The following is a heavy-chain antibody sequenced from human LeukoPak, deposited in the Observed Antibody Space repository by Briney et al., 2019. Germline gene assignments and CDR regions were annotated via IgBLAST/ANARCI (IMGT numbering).Heavy chain of an antibody. V-gene: IGHV3-23*01. Sequence: GGSVRLSCAASGFTFRSYAMSWVRQAPGKGLEWVSAISGSGGSTYYADSVRGRFNISRDNSKNTLYLHMNSLRAEDTALYYCARNYYEPTYDYYFDCWGQGTLVTVSS. CDR1: GFTFRSYA. D-gene: IGHD1-26*01. CDR3: ARNYYEPTYDYYFDC. CDR2: ISGSGGST. J-gene: IGHJ4*02.